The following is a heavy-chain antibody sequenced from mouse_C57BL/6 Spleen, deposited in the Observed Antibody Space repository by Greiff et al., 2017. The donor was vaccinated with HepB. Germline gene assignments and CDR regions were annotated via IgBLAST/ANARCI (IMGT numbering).Heavy chain of an antibody. CDR1: GYTFTSYW. Sequence: QVQLQQSGAELVRPGSSVKLSCKASGYTFTSYWMDWVKQRPGQGLEWIGNIYPSDSETHYNQKFKDKATLTVDKSSSTAYMQLSSLTSEDSAVYYCARRHDGYYVGYFDVWGTGTTVTVSS. V-gene: IGHV1-61*01. D-gene: IGHD2-3*01. J-gene: IGHJ1*03. CDR3: ARRHDGYYVGYFDV. CDR2: IYPSDSET.